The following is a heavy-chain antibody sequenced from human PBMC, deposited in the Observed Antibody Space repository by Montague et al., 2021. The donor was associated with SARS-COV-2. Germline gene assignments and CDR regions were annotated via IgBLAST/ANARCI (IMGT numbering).Heavy chain of an antibody. CDR2: IDWDDDK. D-gene: IGHD4-17*01. V-gene: IGHV2-70*01. CDR3: ARMTTVTYPYYYYCGMDV. Sequence: PALVKPTQTLTLTCTFSGFSLSTSGMCVSWIRQPPGKALEWLALIDWDDDKYYSTSLKTRLTISKHTSKNQVVLTMTNMDPVDTATYYCARMTTVTYPYYYYCGMDVWGQGTTVTVSS. J-gene: IGHJ6*02. CDR1: GFSLSTSGMC.